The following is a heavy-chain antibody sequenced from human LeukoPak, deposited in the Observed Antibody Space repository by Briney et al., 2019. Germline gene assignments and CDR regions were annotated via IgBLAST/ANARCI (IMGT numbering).Heavy chain of an antibody. CDR1: GFTFSSYA. D-gene: IGHD6-13*01. CDR2: ISSNGGST. CDR3: ARDTLIAAPKTGTVTRIGWFDT. Sequence: GGSLRLSCSASGFTFSSYAMHWVRQAPGKGLEYVSAISSNGGSTYYADSVKGRFTISRDNSKDTLFLQMNSLRADDTAVYYCARDTLIAAPKTGTVTRIGWFDTWGQGTLVTVSS. V-gene: IGHV3-64*04. J-gene: IGHJ5*02.